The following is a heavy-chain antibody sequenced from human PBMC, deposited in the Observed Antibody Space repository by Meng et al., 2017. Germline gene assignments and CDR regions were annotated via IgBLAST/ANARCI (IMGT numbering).Heavy chain of an antibody. J-gene: IGHJ3*02. CDR1: GFTFSDYY. Sequence: GESLKISCAASGFTFSDYYMSWIRQAPGKGLEWVSAISGSGGSTYYADSVKGRFTISRDNSKNTLYLQMNSLRAEDTAVYYCAKDDGLYSGSYYGAFDIWGQGTMVTVSS. D-gene: IGHD1-26*01. CDR2: ISGSGGST. V-gene: IGHV3-23*01. CDR3: AKDDGLYSGSYYGAFDI.